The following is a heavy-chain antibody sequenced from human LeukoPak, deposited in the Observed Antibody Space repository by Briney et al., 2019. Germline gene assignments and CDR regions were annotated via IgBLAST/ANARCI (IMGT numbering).Heavy chain of an antibody. J-gene: IGHJ4*02. CDR2: IKRDGSQE. Sequence: GGSLRLSCAASGFTFSSYGMHWVRQAPGKGLEWVAHIKRDGSQEYYVDSVKGRFTISRDSAKNSLYPQMNSLRAEDTAVYYCARGVPYDSWSGPHYSDYWGQGTLVTVSS. D-gene: IGHD3-3*01. CDR1: GFTFSSYG. V-gene: IGHV3-7*01. CDR3: ARGVPYDSWSGPHYSDY.